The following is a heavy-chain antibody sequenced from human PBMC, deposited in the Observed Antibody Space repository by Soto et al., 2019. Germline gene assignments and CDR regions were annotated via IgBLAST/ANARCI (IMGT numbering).Heavy chain of an antibody. V-gene: IGHV3-30-3*01. CDR1: GFTFSSYA. J-gene: IGHJ6*02. CDR2: ISYDGSNK. D-gene: IGHD6-13*01. Sequence: QVQLVESGGGVVQPGRSLRLSCAASGFTFSSYAIRWVRQAPGKGLEWVTVISYDGSNKYYGDSVKGRFTISRDNSKSTLYLQMNSLRAEDTAVYYCARAGGSNKFYYYYYGMDVWGQGTTVTVSS. CDR3: ARAGGSNKFYYYYYGMDV.